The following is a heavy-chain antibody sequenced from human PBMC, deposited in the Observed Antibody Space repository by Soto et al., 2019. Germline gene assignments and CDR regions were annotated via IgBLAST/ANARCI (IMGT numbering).Heavy chain of an antibody. V-gene: IGHV3-74*01. CDR2: INSDGSST. CDR1: GFTFNNYW. J-gene: IGHJ4*02. Sequence: GGSLILSCASSGFTFNNYWMHWVRQAPGKGLVWVLRINSDGSSTSYADSVKGRFTISRDNAKNTLYLQMNSLRAEDTAVYYCASSLLTPFDYWGQGTLVTVPQ. D-gene: IGHD7-27*01. CDR3: ASSLLTPFDY.